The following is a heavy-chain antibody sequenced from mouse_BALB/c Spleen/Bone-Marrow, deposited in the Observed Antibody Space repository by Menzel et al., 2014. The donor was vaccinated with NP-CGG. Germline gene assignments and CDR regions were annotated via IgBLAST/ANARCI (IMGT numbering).Heavy chain of an antibody. J-gene: IGHJ3*01. CDR3: ASYYYGSYGFAY. V-gene: IGHV14-3*02. CDR1: GFNIKDTY. Sequence: DVQLQESGAELVKPGASVKLSCTASGFNIKDTYMHRVKQRPEQGLEWIGRIDPANGNTKYDPKFQGKATITADTSSNTAYLQLSSLTSEDTAVYYCASYYYGSYGFAYWGQGTLVTVSA. D-gene: IGHD1-1*01. CDR2: IDPANGNT.